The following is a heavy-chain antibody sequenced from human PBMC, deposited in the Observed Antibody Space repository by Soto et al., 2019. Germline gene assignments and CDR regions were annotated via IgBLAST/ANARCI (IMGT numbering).Heavy chain of an antibody. V-gene: IGHV3-21*01. Sequence: PGGSLRLSCASSGFPFSSDSMNWVRQAPGKGLEWVSSISSSSSYIYYADSVKGRFTISRDNAKNSLYLQMNSLRAEDTAVYYCARDLPLYSSSWYVDYWGQGTLVTVSS. CDR3: ARDLPLYSSSWYVDY. CDR2: ISSSSSYI. J-gene: IGHJ4*02. CDR1: GFPFSSDS. D-gene: IGHD6-13*01.